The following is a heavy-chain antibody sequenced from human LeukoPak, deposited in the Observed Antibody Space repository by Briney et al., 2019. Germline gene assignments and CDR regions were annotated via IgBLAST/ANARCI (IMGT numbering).Heavy chain of an antibody. CDR3: ARSWSTMVRGVPFDY. CDR1: GGSFSGYY. V-gene: IGHV4-34*01. CDR2: INHSGST. J-gene: IGHJ4*02. Sequence: SETLSLTCAVYGGSFSGYYWSWIRQPPGKGLEWIGEINHSGSTNYNPSLKSRVTISVGTSKNQFSLKLSSVTAADTAVYYCARSWSTMVRGVPFDYWGQGTLVTVSS. D-gene: IGHD3-10*01.